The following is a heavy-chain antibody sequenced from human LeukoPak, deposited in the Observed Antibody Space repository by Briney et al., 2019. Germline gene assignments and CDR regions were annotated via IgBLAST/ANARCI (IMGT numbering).Heavy chain of an antibody. CDR1: GYTFTSYD. D-gene: IGHD6-13*01. CDR2: MNPNSGNT. Sequence: GASVKVSCKASGYTFTSYDINWVRQATGQGLEWMGWMNPNSGNTGYAQKFQGRVTITRNTSISTAYMELSSLRSEDTAVYYCARGGPTSYSSSWYAVTMLPEDYWGQGTLVTVSS. V-gene: IGHV1-8*03. J-gene: IGHJ4*02. CDR3: ARGGPTSYSSSWYAVTMLPEDY.